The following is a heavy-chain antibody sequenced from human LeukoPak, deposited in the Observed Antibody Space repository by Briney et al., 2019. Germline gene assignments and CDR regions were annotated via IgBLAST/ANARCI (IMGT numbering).Heavy chain of an antibody. J-gene: IGHJ3*02. CDR2: IHHSGST. CDR1: GDSFSNTNW. Sequence: SETLSLTCAVSGDSFSNTNWWTWVRQPPGKGLEWIGEIHHSGSTNYNPSLKSRVTISVDTSKNQFSLKLSSVTAADTAVYYCARSAPEYYYDSSGYYYDAFDIWGQGTMVTVSS. D-gene: IGHD3-22*01. CDR3: ARSAPEYYYDSSGYYYDAFDI. V-gene: IGHV4-4*02.